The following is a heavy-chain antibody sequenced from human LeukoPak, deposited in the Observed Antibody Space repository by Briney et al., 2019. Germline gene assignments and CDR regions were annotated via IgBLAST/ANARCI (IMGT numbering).Heavy chain of an antibody. Sequence: GGSLRLSCAASGFTFRTYGMHRVRQAPGKGLEWVTFIRYDGSNRYYADSVKGRFTISRDNSKNTLYLQMDSLRVEDTAVYYCAKPPGENNFWIQYDNWGQGTLVTVSS. CDR3: AKPPGENNFWIQYDN. CDR1: GFTFRTYG. J-gene: IGHJ4*02. CDR2: IRYDGSNR. D-gene: IGHD3-3*01. V-gene: IGHV3-30*02.